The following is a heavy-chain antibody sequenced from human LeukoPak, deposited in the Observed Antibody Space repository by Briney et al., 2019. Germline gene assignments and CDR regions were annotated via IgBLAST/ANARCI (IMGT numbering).Heavy chain of an antibody. V-gene: IGHV1-46*01. CDR1: GYTFTSYY. J-gene: IGHJ5*02. Sequence: ASVKVSCKASGYTFTSYYMHWVRQAPGQGLEWMGIINPSGGSTSYAQKFQGRVTMTRDMSTSTVYMELSSLRSEDTAVYYCARDFTVTNGGYDGSWFDPWGQGTLVTVSS. CDR2: INPSGGST. D-gene: IGHD4-17*01. CDR3: ARDFTVTNGGYDGSWFDP.